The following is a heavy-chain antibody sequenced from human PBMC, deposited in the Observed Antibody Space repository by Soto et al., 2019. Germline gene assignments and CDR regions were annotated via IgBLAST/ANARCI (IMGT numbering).Heavy chain of an antibody. J-gene: IGHJ4*02. CDR1: GYSVSYRY. CDR3: TTPSGGY. CDR2: MFSDGNT. Sequence: EVHLVESGGGLVQPGGSLRLSCAASGYSVSYRYMSWVRQAPGKGLEWVSVMFSDGNTFYADSVRGRFTIFRDNSKNTVYLQMNSLRVEDTAVYYCTTPSGGYWGQGTLVAVSS. D-gene: IGHD3-10*01. V-gene: IGHV3-66*01.